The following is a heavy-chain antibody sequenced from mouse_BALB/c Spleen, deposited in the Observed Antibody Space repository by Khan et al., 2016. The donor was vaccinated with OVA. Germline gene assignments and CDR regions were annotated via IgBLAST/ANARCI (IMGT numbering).Heavy chain of an antibody. V-gene: IGHV14-3*02. J-gene: IGHJ2*01. CDR1: GFNIKDSY. CDR2: TDPANGNT. Sequence: VQLQQPGAELVKPGASVKLSCTASGFNIKDSYMYWVKQRPEQGPERIGRTDPANGNTKYDPKVQGKATITADTSSNTSYLQFRCLTSGDTAVYYNAGINAWGQGTTLTFSS. CDR3: AGINA.